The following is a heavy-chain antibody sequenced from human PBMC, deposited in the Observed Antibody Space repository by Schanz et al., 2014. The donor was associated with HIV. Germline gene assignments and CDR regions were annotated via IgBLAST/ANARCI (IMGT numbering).Heavy chain of an antibody. D-gene: IGHD2-15*01. V-gene: IGHV3-11*01. CDR2: ISGSGNTI. Sequence: QVQLVESGGGLVKPGGSLRLSCAASGFSFSDTYMTWIRQAPGKGLEWVSYISGSGNTIYYADSVKGRFTISRDNAKNSLSLQMNSLRAEDTAVYYCAKDIEVVVAAMGFDYWGQGTLVTVSS. CDR3: AKDIEVVVAAMGFDY. J-gene: IGHJ4*02. CDR1: GFSFSDTY.